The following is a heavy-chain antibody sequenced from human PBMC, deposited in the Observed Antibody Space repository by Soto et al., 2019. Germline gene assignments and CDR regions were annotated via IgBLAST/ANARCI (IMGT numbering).Heavy chain of an antibody. CDR3: ARYSAASGTYYFDY. D-gene: IGHD6-13*01. CDR2: THHSRGT. V-gene: IGHV4-4*02. Sequence: PSETLSLTCAVSGDSIIGTHWWSWFRRPPGKGLEFIGETHHSRGTNYNPSLRSRVTMSLDKSKNQLSLILYSVTAADTGVYYCARYSAASGTYYFDYWGQGTLVT. J-gene: IGHJ4*01. CDR1: GDSIIGTHW.